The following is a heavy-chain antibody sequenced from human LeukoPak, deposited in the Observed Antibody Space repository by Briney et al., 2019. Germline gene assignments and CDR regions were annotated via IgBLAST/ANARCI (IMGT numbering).Heavy chain of an antibody. V-gene: IGHV4-4*07. D-gene: IGHD3-22*01. CDR3: ARSRYYYDSSGYYYYYYMDV. CDR2: IYTSGST. Sequence: SETLSLTCTVSGGSISSYYWSWIRQPAGKGLEWIGHIYTSGSTKYNPSLKSRVTMSVDTSKNQFSLKLSSVTAADTAVYYCARSRYYYDSSGYYYYYYMDVWGKGTTVTVPS. CDR1: GGSISSYY. J-gene: IGHJ6*03.